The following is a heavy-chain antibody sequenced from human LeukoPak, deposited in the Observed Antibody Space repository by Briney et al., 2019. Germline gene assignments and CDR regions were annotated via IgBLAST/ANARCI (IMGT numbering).Heavy chain of an antibody. CDR2: INTNTGNP. V-gene: IGHV7-4-1*02. Sequence: ASVKVSCKTSGYTFTSYAMNWVRQAPGQGLEWMGWINTNTGNPAYAQGFTGRFVFSLDTSVSTAYLQISSLKAEDTAVYYCARDPLAARQGAHRWFDPWGQGTLVTVSS. CDR3: ARDPLAARQGAHRWFDP. J-gene: IGHJ5*02. CDR1: GYTFTSYA. D-gene: IGHD6-6*01.